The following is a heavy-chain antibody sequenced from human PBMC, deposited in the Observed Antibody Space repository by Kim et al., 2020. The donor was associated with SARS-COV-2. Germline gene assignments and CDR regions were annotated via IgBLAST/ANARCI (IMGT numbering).Heavy chain of an antibody. V-gene: IGHV1-69*13. CDR2: IIPIFGTA. CDR1: GGTFSSYA. Sequence: SVKVSCKASGGTFSSYAISWVRQAPGQGLEWMGGIIPIFGTANYAQKFQGRVTITADESTSTAYMELSSLRYEDTAVYYCARASESGYSYGETYYYDSSGYWAFDYWGQGTLVTVSS. D-gene: IGHD3-22*01. CDR3: ARASESGYSYGETYYYDSSGYWAFDY. J-gene: IGHJ4*02.